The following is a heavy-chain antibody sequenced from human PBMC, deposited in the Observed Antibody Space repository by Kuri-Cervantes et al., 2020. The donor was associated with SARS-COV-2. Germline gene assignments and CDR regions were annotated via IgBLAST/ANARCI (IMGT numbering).Heavy chain of an antibody. D-gene: IGHD3-3*01. CDR1: GYTFTSYG. J-gene: IGHJ6*03. CDR2: ISAYNGNT. Sequence: ASVKVSCKASGYTFTSYGISWVRQAPGQGLEWMGWISAYNGNTGYAQRFRGRVTITRNTSISTAYMELSSLRSEDTAVYYCATWSGYYYYMDVWGKGTTVTVSS. CDR3: ATWSGYYYYMDV. V-gene: IGHV1-8*03.